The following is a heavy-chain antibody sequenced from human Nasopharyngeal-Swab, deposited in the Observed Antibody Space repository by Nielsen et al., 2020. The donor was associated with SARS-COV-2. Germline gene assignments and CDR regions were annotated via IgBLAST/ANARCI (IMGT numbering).Heavy chain of an antibody. J-gene: IGHJ6*02. D-gene: IGHD5-12*01. V-gene: IGHV3-23*01. CDR3: AKDRDSCDDSEEYYHYYGMDV. CDR1: GFTFSNFA. CDR2: ISGDSDTT. Sequence: GGSLRLSCAASGFTFSNFAMSWVRQAPGKGLEWVSVISGDSDTTYYADSVRGRFTISRDNSKNTLNLQMNNLRAEDTAIYYCAKDRDSCDDSEEYYHYYGMDVWGQGVPVTVSS.